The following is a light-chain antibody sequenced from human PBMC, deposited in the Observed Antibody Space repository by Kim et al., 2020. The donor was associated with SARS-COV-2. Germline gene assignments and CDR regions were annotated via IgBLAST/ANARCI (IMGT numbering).Light chain of an antibody. CDR3: QQSYSFPYT. CDR2: AGS. J-gene: IGKJ2*01. V-gene: IGKV1-39*01. Sequence: DIQLTQSPSTLSASVGDRVTITCRASQTMSNNLNLYQQKPGKAPKLLIYAGSNLQSGVTSRFSGSGSGADFTLTITSLQREDFATYYCQQSYSFPYTFGQGTKLEI. CDR1: QTMSNN.